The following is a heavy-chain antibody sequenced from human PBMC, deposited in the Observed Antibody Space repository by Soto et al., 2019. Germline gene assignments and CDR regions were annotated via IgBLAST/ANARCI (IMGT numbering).Heavy chain of an antibody. CDR2: IYYSGST. D-gene: IGHD4-4*01. V-gene: IGHV4-31*02. CDR3: ARDSVDYSGHFDY. Sequence: LCGGSISSGGYYWSWIRQHPGKGLEWIGYIYYSGSTYYNPSLKSRVTISVDTSKDQFSLKLSSVTAADTAVYYCARDSVDYSGHFDYWGQGTLVTVSS. CDR1: GGSISSGGYY. J-gene: IGHJ4*02.